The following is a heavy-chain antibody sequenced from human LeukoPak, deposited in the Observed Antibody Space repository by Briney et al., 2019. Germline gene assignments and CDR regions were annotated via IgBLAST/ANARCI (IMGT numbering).Heavy chain of an antibody. CDR2: ISYDGSNK. CDR1: GFTFSSYA. V-gene: IGHV3-30*04. CDR3: ARGPYSSSWPNYYYYYMDV. J-gene: IGHJ6*03. D-gene: IGHD6-13*01. Sequence: GRSLRLSCAASGFTFSSYAMHWVRQAPGKGLEWVAVISYDGSNKYYADSVKGRFTISRDNSKNTLYLQMNSLRAEDTAVYYCARGPYSSSWPNYYYYYMDVWGKGTTVTVSS.